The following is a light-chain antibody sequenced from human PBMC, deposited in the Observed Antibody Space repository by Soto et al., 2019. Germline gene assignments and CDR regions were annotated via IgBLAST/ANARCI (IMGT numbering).Light chain of an antibody. Sequence: AIQLTQSPSSLSASVGDRVTITCRASQGISSALAWYQQKPGKPPKLLIYDASNLESGVPSRFSGRGSGTDFTLTISSLQPEDFATYYCQQFNSYPQTFGPGTKVDIK. CDR3: QQFNSYPQT. CDR1: QGISSA. CDR2: DAS. V-gene: IGKV1-13*02. J-gene: IGKJ3*01.